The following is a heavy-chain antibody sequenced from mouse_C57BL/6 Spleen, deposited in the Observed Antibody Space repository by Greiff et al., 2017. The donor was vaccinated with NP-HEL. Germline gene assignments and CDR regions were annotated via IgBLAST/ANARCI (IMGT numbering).Heavy chain of an antibody. V-gene: IGHV14-4*01. J-gene: IGHJ3*01. CDR3: TTPYGRAWFAY. D-gene: IGHD1-1*01. CDR2: IDPENGDT. CDR1: GFNIKDDY. Sequence: VQLKQSGAELVRPGASVKLSCTASGFNIKDDYMHWVKQRPEQGLEWIGWIDPENGDTEYASKFQGKATITADTSSNTAYLQLSSLTSEDTAVYYCTTPYGRAWFAYWGQGTLVTVSA.